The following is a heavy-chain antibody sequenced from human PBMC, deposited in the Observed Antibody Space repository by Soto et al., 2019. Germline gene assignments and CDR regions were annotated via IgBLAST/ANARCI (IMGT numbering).Heavy chain of an antibody. J-gene: IGHJ4*02. Sequence: QVQLVQSGAEEKKPGASVTVSCKASGYTFTYYTVHWVRQAPGQRLEWMGWINAGDGNTKYSPNFQGRVTITKDTSASTVYMERSSLRSEDTAVYFCTRDYYDSSGYYPKFDYWGQGTLVTVSS. CDR2: INAGDGNT. CDR3: TRDYYDSSGYYPKFDY. CDR1: GYTFTYYT. D-gene: IGHD3-22*01. V-gene: IGHV1-3*05.